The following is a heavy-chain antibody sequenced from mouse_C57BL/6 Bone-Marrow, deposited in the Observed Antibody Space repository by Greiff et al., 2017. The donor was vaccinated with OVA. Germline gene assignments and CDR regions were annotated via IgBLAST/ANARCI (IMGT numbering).Heavy chain of an antibody. CDR2: INPNNGGT. CDR1: GYTFTDYN. CDR3: ARGWLLWYFDV. D-gene: IGHD2-3*01. V-gene: IGHV1-22*01. Sequence: EVMLVESGPELVKPGASVKMSCKASGYTFTDYNMHWVKQSHGKSLEWIGYINPNNGGTSYNQKFKGKATLTVNKSSSTAYMELRSLTSEDSAVYYCARGWLLWYFDVWGTGTTVTVSS. J-gene: IGHJ1*03.